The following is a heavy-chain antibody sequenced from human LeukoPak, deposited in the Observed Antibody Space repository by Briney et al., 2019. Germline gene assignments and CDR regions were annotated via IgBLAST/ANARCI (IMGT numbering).Heavy chain of an antibody. J-gene: IGHJ4*02. Sequence: SVKVSCKASGFTFTSSAMQWVRQARGQRLEWIGWIAVGSGNTNYAQKFQERVTITRDMSTSTAYMELSSLRSEDTAVYYCATSIAVAGSLDYWGQGTLVTVSS. CDR3: ATSIAVAGSLDY. CDR1: GFTFTSSA. V-gene: IGHV1-58*02. D-gene: IGHD6-19*01. CDR2: IAVGSGNT.